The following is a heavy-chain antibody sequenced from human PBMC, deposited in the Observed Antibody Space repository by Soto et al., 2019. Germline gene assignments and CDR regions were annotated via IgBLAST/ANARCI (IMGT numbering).Heavy chain of an antibody. CDR2: ISGSGGTT. Sequence: EVQLLESGGGLVQPGGSLRLSCAASGFTFSSYAMTWVREAPGKGLECVSAISGSGGTTYYADSVKGRFTISRDNSKTGLFLRMNCLRADNTAVYYCAKDYFCSGGSCYTDCWGQGTLVTVSS. J-gene: IGHJ4*02. V-gene: IGHV3-23*01. D-gene: IGHD2-15*01. CDR1: GFTFSSYA. CDR3: AKDYFCSGGSCYTDC.